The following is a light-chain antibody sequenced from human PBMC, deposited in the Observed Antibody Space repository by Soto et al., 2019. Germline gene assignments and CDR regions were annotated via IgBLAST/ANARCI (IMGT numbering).Light chain of an antibody. CDR1: QSISSW. CDR3: HQYNAYSGT. CDR2: KAS. J-gene: IGKJ1*01. Sequence: DIQMTQSPSTLSASVGDRVTITCRASQSISSWLAWYQQKPGKAPNLLIHKASSLKSGVPSRFSGSGSGTEFTLSISSLQPDDFATYYCHQYNAYSGTFGQGTKVEIK. V-gene: IGKV1-5*03.